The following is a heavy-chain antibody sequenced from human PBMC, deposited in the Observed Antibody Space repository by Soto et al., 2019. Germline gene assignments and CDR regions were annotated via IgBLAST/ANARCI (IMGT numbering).Heavy chain of an antibody. CDR1: GDSVTTGNYY. CDR2: IYYSGNT. Sequence: PSETLSLTCTFSGDSVTTGNYYWSWIREPPGKGLEWIGYIYYSGNTNYNPSLKSRVTISVDTSKNQFSLKLSSVTAADTAVYYCARTIKEQWLVPRWFDPWGQGTLVTVSS. V-gene: IGHV4-61*01. J-gene: IGHJ5*02. CDR3: ARTIKEQWLVPRWFDP. D-gene: IGHD6-19*01.